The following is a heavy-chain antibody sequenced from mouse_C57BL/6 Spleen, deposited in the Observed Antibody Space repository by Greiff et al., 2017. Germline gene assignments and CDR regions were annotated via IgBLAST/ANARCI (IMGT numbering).Heavy chain of an antibody. CDR2: INPSRGYT. D-gene: IGHD2-4*01. V-gene: IGHV1-7*01. CDR1: GYTFTSYW. CDR3: ASPYDYDGTWFAY. Sequence: VQLQQSGAELAKPGASVKLSCKASGYTFTSYWFHWVKQRPGQGLEWIGYINPSRGYTKYNQKFKDKATLTADKSSSTAYMQLSSLTYEDSAVYYCASPYDYDGTWFAYWGQGTLVTVSA. J-gene: IGHJ3*01.